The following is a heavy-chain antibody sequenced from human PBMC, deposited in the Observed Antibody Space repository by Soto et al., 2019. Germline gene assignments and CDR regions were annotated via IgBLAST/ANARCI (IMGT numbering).Heavy chain of an antibody. CDR2: IIPIFGTA. V-gene: IGHV1-69*13. CDR3: ARDAGNWNKSKLYYYYGMDA. J-gene: IGHJ6*02. Sequence: SVKVSCKASGGTFSSYAISWVRQAPGQGLEWMGGIIPIFGTANYAQKFQGRVTITADESTSTAYMELSSLRSEDTAVYYCARDAGNWNKSKLYYYYGMDAWGQGTTVTVSS. CDR1: GGTFSSYA. D-gene: IGHD1-20*01.